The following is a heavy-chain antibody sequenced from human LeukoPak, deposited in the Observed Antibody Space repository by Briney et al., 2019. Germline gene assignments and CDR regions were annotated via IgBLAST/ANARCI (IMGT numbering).Heavy chain of an antibody. J-gene: IGHJ4*02. CDR3: ARARGIAAAGILNDY. V-gene: IGHV4-34*01. Sequence: SETLSLTCAVYGGSFSGYYWSWIRQPPGKGLEWIGEINHSGSTDYNPSLKSRVTISVDTSKNQFSLKLSSVTAADTAVYYCARARGIAAAGILNDYWGQGTLVTVSS. D-gene: IGHD6-13*01. CDR1: GGSFSGYY. CDR2: INHSGST.